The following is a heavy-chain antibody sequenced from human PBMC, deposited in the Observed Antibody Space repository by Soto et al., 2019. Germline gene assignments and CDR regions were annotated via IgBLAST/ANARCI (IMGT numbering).Heavy chain of an antibody. CDR1: GFPFGSFS. D-gene: IGHD3-9*01. Sequence: EVQLVESGGGLVKPGGSRSLSCAASGFPFGSFSMTWFRQPPGRGLEWVSSISSSSSYIYYADSVKGRFTISRDNAKNSLYLQMNSLRAEDTAVYYCARSERYFDWLFPPDYWGQGTLVTVSS. CDR3: ARSERYFDWLFPPDY. J-gene: IGHJ4*02. CDR2: ISSSSSYI. V-gene: IGHV3-21*01.